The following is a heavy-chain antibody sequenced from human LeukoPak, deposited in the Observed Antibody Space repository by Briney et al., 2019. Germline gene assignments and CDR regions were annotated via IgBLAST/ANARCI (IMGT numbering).Heavy chain of an antibody. Sequence: ASVKVSCKASGGTFSSYAISRVRQAPGQGLEWMGGIIPIFGTANYAQKFQGRVMITADESTSTAYMELSSLRSEDTAVYYCARGYSSSIDYWGQGTLVTVSS. CDR1: GGTFSSYA. J-gene: IGHJ4*02. CDR3: ARGYSSSIDY. D-gene: IGHD6-6*01. CDR2: IIPIFGTA. V-gene: IGHV1-69*13.